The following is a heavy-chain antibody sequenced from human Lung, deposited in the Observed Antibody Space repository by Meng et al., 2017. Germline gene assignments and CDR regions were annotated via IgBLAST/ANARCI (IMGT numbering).Heavy chain of an antibody. D-gene: IGHD1-26*01. V-gene: IGHV4-34*01. J-gene: IGHJ4*02. CDR1: GGSFSDYY. CDR3: AGGPWELDF. Sequence: QVRLTQWGAGLLKPSGTPSLTCVVSGGSFSDYYWSWIRQPPGKGLEWIGEINHSGSTNYNPSLESRATISVDTSQNNLSLKLSSVTAADTAVYYCAGGPWELDFWGQGTLVTVSS. CDR2: INHSGST.